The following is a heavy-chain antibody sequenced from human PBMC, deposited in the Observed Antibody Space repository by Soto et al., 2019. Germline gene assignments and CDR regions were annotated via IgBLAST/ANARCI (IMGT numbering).Heavy chain of an antibody. D-gene: IGHD2-21*02. CDR3: ARSMLVTATQLFDY. CDR1: GYRFTSYW. V-gene: IGHV5-51*01. CDR2: IYPGDSDT. Sequence: PGESLKISCKGSGYRFTSYWIGWVRQMPGKGLGWMGIIYPGDSDTRYSPSFQGQVTISVDKSISTAHLQWNSLKASDTAMYYCARSMLVTATQLFDYWGQGTLVTVSS. J-gene: IGHJ4*02.